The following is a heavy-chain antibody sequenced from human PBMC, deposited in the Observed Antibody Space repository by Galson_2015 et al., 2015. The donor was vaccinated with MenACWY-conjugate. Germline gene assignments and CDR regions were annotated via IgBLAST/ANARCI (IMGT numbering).Heavy chain of an antibody. D-gene: IGHD3-22*01. Sequence: ETLSLNCAVYGGSFSGYYWSWIRQPPGRGLEWIGEINHSGSTNYNPSLKSRVTISVDTSKNQFSLKLSSVTAADTAVYYCARHNYYEGVNAFDIWGQGTMVTVSS. CDR3: ARHNYYEGVNAFDI. V-gene: IGHV4-34*01. J-gene: IGHJ3*02. CDR2: INHSGST. CDR1: GGSFSGYY.